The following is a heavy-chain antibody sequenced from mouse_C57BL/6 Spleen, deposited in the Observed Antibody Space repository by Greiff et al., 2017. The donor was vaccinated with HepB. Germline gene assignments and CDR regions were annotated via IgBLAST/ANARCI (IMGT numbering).Heavy chain of an antibody. J-gene: IGHJ3*01. Sequence: QVQLQQPGAELVKPGASVKLSCKASGYTFTSYWMQWVKQRPGQGLEWIGEIDPSDSYTNYNQKFKGKATLTVDTSSSTAYMQLSSLTSADSAVYYCARFGDYEGFAYWGQGTLVTVSA. D-gene: IGHD2-4*01. CDR1: GYTFTSYW. CDR2: IDPSDSYT. V-gene: IGHV1-50*01. CDR3: ARFGDYEGFAY.